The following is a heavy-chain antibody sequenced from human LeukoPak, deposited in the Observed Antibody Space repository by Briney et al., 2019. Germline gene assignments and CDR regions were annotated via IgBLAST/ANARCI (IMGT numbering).Heavy chain of an antibody. Sequence: QTGGSLRLSCTASGFTFGDYAMSWVRQAPGKGLEWVSYITSSGSIMYYPDSVKGRFTISRDNAKNSLYLQMNSLRAEDTAVYYCAREGDYGDSDYWGQGTLVTVSS. V-gene: IGHV3-48*03. D-gene: IGHD4-17*01. CDR3: AREGDYGDSDY. CDR2: ITSSGSIM. CDR1: GFTFGDYA. J-gene: IGHJ4*02.